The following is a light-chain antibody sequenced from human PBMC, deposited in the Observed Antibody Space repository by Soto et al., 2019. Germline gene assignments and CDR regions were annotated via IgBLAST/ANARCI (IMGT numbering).Light chain of an antibody. J-gene: IGLJ2*01. CDR3: LLYYDGAQV. Sequence: QTVVTQEPSLTVSPGGTVTLPCASTTGAVTSGYYPNGFQQRPGQAPRSLIHSTSITHSWTPTRFSGSLLGGKAALTLSGVQPEDEAEYYCLLYYDGAQVFGGVTKLTVL. V-gene: IGLV7-43*01. CDR1: TGAVTSGYY. CDR2: STS.